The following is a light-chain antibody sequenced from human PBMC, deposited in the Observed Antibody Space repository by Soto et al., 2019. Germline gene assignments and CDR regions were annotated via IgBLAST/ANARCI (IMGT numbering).Light chain of an antibody. CDR3: QVWDSTDDHRYV. CDR2: DTS. Sequence: EVTQPPSVSVAPGQTATITRGGDVIGGKTVHWYQQKTGQAPVLVVYDTSDRPSGIPERSSGCNSGNTATQSIRGVEAGDDADYHCQVWDSTDDHRYVFGTGTKVTVL. CDR1: VIGGKT. J-gene: IGLJ1*01. V-gene: IGLV3-21*02.